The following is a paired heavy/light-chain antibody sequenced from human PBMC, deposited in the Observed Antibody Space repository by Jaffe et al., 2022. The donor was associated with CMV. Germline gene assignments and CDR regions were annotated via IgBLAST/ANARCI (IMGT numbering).Light chain of an antibody. Sequence: VIWMTQSPSLLSASTGDRVIISCRMSQGISSYLAWYQQKPGKAPELLIYAASTLQSGVPSRFSGSGSGTDFTLTISCLQSEDFATYYCQQYYSFPRTFGQGTKVEIK. CDR2: AAS. CDR1: QGISSY. J-gene: IGKJ1*01. V-gene: IGKV1D-8*04. CDR3: QQYYSFPRT.
Heavy chain of an antibody. CDR2: ISSSGSTI. J-gene: IGHJ3*02. CDR1: GFTFSDYY. CDR3: AREGYYDILTGYYAGDAFDI. V-gene: IGHV3-11*01. D-gene: IGHD3-9*01. Sequence: QVQLVESGGGLVKPGGSLRLSCAASGFTFSDYYMSWIRQAPGKGLEWVSYISSSGSTIYYADSVKGRFTISRDNAKNSLYLQMNSLRAEDTAVYYCAREGYYDILTGYYAGDAFDIWGQGTMVTVSS.